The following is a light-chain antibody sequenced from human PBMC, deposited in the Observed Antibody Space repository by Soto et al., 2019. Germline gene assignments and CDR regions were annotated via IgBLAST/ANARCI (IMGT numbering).Light chain of an antibody. CDR3: QQYHSYPLT. J-gene: IGKJ4*01. V-gene: IGKV1-5*03. Sequence: DIQMTQFPSTLSASVGDRVTITCRASQSISNWLAWYQQKPGKAPNLLIYKASSLESGVPLRFSGSGSGTEFTLTISSLQLDDFATYYCQQYHSYPLTFGGGTKVEIK. CDR1: QSISNW. CDR2: KAS.